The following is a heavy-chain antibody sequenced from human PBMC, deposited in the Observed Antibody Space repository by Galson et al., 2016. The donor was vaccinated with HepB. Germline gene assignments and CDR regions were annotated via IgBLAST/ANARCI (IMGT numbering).Heavy chain of an antibody. J-gene: IGHJ1*01. V-gene: IGHV5-51*03. CDR3: VRRLNRRSPQDASDY. CDR1: GYSFTTYW. D-gene: IGHD3-16*01. CDR2: IYPGDSDT. Sequence: QSGAEVKKPGESLTISCKGSGYSFTTYWIGWVRQMPGKGLEWMGIIYPGDSDTRYSPSFQGQVTISADKSITTAYLQWSSPKASDTAMYYCVRRLNRRSPQDASDYWGPGTMGTVSS.